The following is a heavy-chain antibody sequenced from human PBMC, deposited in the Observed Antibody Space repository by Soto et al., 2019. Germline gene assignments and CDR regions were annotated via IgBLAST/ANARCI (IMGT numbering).Heavy chain of an antibody. CDR3: ARDRRGPIDY. J-gene: IGHJ4*02. V-gene: IGHV4-31*03. CDR1: GGSISSGGYY. D-gene: IGHD5-12*01. Sequence: SETLSLTCTVSGGSISSGGYYWSWIRQHPGKGLEWIGYIYYSGSTYYNPSLKSRVTISVDTSKNQFSLKLSSVTAADTAVYYCARDRRGPIDYWGQGTLVTVSS. CDR2: IYYSGST.